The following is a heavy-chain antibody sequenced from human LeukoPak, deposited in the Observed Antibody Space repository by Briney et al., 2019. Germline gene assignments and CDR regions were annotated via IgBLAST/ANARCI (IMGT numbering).Heavy chain of an antibody. V-gene: IGHV3-66*01. Sequence: PGGSLRLSCAASGFTVSSNYMSWVRQAPGKGLEWVSVIYSGGSTYYADSVKGRFTISRDNSKNTLYLQMNSLRAEDTAVYYCARGQWGLDFDYWGQGTLVTVSS. CDR3: ARGQWGLDFDY. D-gene: IGHD7-27*01. J-gene: IGHJ4*02. CDR1: GFTVSSNY. CDR2: IYSGGST.